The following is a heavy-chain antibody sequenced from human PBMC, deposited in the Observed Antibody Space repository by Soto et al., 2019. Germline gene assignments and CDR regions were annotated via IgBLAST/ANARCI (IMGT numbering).Heavy chain of an antibody. CDR2: IYYSGST. CDR1: GGSISSYY. J-gene: IGHJ6*02. V-gene: IGHV4-59*08. D-gene: IGHD2-8*01. Sequence: SETLSLTCTVSGGSISSYYWSWIRQPPGKGLEWIGYIYYSGSTYYNPSLKSRVTISVDTSKNQFSLKLSSVTAADTAVYYCARYGRTRGMDVWGQGTTVTVSS. CDR3: ARYGRTRGMDV.